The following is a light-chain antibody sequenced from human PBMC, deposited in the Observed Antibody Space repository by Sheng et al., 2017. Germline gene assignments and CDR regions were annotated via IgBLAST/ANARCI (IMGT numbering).Light chain of an antibody. V-gene: IGKV1-39*01. CDR2: ATS. CDR1: QSITSY. Sequence: DIQMTQSPSSLSASVGDRVTITCRASQSITSYLNWYQQKPGKAPKLLIYATSSLQSGVPSRFSGSGYGTDFTLTISSLQPEDVATYYCQKYNSAPLTFGGGTKVEIK. J-gene: IGKJ4*01. CDR3: QKYNSAPLT.